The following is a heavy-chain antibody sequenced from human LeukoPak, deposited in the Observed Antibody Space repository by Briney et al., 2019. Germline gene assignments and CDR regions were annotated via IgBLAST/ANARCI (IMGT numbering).Heavy chain of an antibody. Sequence: SETLSLTCTVSGGSIVGYYWSWIRQPPGKGLEWIAYISYSGSSHYNPSLKNRLIISVDTSKNQISLKVNSVTAADMAVYYCARHGYDSGNYLYQFDYWGQGALVTVSS. V-gene: IGHV4-59*08. CDR2: ISYSGSS. D-gene: IGHD3-22*01. CDR3: ARHGYDSGNYLYQFDY. J-gene: IGHJ4*02. CDR1: GGSIVGYY.